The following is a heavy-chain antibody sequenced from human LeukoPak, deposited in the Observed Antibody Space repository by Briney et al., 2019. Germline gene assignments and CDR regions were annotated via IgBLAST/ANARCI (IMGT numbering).Heavy chain of an antibody. CDR2: IIPILGIA. CDR1: GGTFSSYA. V-gene: IGHV1-69*04. Sequence: SVKVSCKASGGTFSSYAISWVRQAPGQGLEWMGRIIPILGIANYAQKFQGRVTITADKSTSTAYMELSSLRSEDTAVYYCAVSSVWFSIVGYWGQGTLVTVSS. D-gene: IGHD6-19*01. CDR3: AVSSVWFSIVGY. J-gene: IGHJ4*02.